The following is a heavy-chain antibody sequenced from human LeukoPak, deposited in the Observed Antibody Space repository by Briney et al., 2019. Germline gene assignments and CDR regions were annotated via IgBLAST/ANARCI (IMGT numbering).Heavy chain of an antibody. CDR1: GFTFSSYW. V-gene: IGHV3-7*01. CDR2: IKQDESEK. D-gene: IGHD3-9*01. J-gene: IGHJ3*02. CDR3: ARLLRYFDWSQDGAFDI. Sequence: PGGSLRLSCAASGFTFSSYWMYWVRQAPGKGLEWVASIKQDESEKYYGDSVKGRFAVSRDNAKNSLYLQMNSLRAEDTAVYYCARLLRYFDWSQDGAFDIWGQGTMVTVSS.